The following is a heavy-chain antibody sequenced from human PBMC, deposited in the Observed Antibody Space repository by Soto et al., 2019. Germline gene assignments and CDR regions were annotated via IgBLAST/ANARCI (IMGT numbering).Heavy chain of an antibody. CDR3: ARGRYYDSSGYYDAFDI. D-gene: IGHD3-22*01. Sequence: SETLSLTCAIYGGSFSGYYWNWIRLPPGKGLEWIGQINQSGSTNYSPSLKSRVTLSVDTSNNQFSLKLNSVTAADTAVYYCARGRYYDSSGYYDAFDIWGQGTMVTVSS. J-gene: IGHJ3*02. V-gene: IGHV4-34*01. CDR1: GGSFSGYY. CDR2: INQSGST.